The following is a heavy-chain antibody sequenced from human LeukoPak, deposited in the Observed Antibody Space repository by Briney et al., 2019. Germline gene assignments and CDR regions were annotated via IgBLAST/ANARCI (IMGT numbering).Heavy chain of an antibody. Sequence: SQTLSLTCAVSGGSISSGGYSWSWIRQPPGKGLEWIGYIYHSGSTYYNPSLKSRVTISVDRSKNQFSLKLSSVTAADTAVYYCARGSGAAYCGGDCYENAFDIWGQGTMVTVSS. CDR3: ARGSGAAYCGGDCYENAFDI. CDR2: IYHSGST. V-gene: IGHV4-30-2*01. D-gene: IGHD2-21*02. CDR1: GGSISSGGYS. J-gene: IGHJ3*02.